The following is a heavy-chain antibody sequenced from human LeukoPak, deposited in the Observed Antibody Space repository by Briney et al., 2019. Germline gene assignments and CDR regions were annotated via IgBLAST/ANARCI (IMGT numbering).Heavy chain of an antibody. J-gene: IGHJ5*02. V-gene: IGHV1-8*01. CDR3: ARGPPAADPNWFDP. Sequence: ASVIVSCKASGYTFTTYEIHWVRQATGQGLEWMGWMNPNSGNTGYAQKFHGRVIITRNPSINTAYMELSSLRSDDTAVYYCARGPPAADPNWFDPWGQGTLVTVSS. CDR1: GYTFTTYE. CDR2: MNPNSGNT. D-gene: IGHD6-13*01.